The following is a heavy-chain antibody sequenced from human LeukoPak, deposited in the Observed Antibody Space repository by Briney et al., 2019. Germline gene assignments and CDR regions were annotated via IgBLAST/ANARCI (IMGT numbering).Heavy chain of an antibody. Sequence: SQTLSLTCTVSGGSISSGSYYWSWIRQPAGKGLEWIGRIYTSGSTNYNPSLKSRVTISVDTSKSQFSLKLSSVTAADTAVYYCAREDYYGSGSHMDVWGKGTTVTVSS. CDR1: GGSISSGSYY. CDR2: IYTSGST. V-gene: IGHV4-61*02. CDR3: AREDYYGSGSHMDV. D-gene: IGHD3-10*01. J-gene: IGHJ6*03.